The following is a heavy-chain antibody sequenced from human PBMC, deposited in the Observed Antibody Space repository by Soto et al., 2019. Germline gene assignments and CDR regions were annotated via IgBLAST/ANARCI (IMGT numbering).Heavy chain of an antibody. J-gene: IGHJ6*02. CDR2: IIPIFGTA. D-gene: IGHD3-3*01. V-gene: IGHV1-69*06. Sequence: QVQLVQSGAEVKKPGSSVKVSCTASGVTFSSYAISWVRQAPGQGLEWMGGIIPIFGTANYAQKFQGRVTITADKSTSTADMELSSLRSEDTAVYYCASSPDYDFWSCYHPTYYCYGMDVWGQGTTVTVSS. CDR3: ASSPDYDFWSCYHPTYYCYGMDV. CDR1: GVTFSSYA.